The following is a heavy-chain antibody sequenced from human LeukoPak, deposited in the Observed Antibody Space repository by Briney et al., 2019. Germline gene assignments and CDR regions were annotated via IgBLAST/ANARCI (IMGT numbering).Heavy chain of an antibody. CDR3: ARLSLKVLEWSPTKGKETHYFDY. CDR1: GFTFNNYG. D-gene: IGHD3-3*01. CDR2: IRYNGNNQ. V-gene: IGHV3-30*02. J-gene: IGHJ4*02. Sequence: GGSLRLSCAASGFTFNNYGMHWVRQAPGKGLEWVAFIRYNGNNQYYADSVKGRFTISRDNSKNTLYLQMNSLKGDDTAVYYCARLSLKVLEWSPTKGKETHYFDYWGQGTLVTVSS.